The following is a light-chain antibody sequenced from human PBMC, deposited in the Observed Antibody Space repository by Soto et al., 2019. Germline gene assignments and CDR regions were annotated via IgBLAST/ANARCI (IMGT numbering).Light chain of an antibody. CDR3: QQLNSYPPS. J-gene: IGKJ1*01. V-gene: IGKV1-9*01. CDR2: AAS. CDR1: QGISSY. Sequence: DIQLTQSPSFLSASVGDRVTITCRASQGISSYLAWYQQKPGKAPKLLIYAASTLQSGVPSRFGGSGSGTEFTLTISSLQPEDFATYYCQQLNSYPPSFGQGTKV.